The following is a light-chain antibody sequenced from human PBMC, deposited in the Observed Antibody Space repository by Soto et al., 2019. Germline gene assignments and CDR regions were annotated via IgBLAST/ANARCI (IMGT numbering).Light chain of an antibody. Sequence: EIVMTQSPATLSVSPGERATLSCRASQSVGSYLAWYQQKPGQAPRLLIYGASTRATGIPARFSASGFGTEFSLTISGLQSEDFEVYYCQKYDDWPLAFGGGTKVEI. J-gene: IGKJ4*02. V-gene: IGKV3-15*01. CDR2: GAS. CDR1: QSVGSY. CDR3: QKYDDWPLA.